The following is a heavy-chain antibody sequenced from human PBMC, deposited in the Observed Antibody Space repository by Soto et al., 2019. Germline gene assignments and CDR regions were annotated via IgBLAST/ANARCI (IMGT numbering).Heavy chain of an antibody. V-gene: IGHV4-59*01. CDR2: IHSSGNT. CDR1: GGSISEYY. J-gene: IGHJ4*02. CDR3: ARGLSTGPPFDY. Sequence: SETLSLTCTVSGGSISEYYWSWIRQPPGKGLQWIGYIHSSGNTNYNPSLKSRVTISVDTSKKQISLNLNSVTAADTAVYYCARGLSTGPPFDYWGQGSQVTVSS. D-gene: IGHD4-17*01.